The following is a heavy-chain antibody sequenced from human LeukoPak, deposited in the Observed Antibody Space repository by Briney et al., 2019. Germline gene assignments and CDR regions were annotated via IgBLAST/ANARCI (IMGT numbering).Heavy chain of an antibody. D-gene: IGHD6-13*01. CDR2: IYTSGST. CDR3: ARGDIAAAGAPLGY. Sequence: KSSETLSLTCTVSGGSISSHYWSWIRQPAGKGLEWIGRIYTSGSTNYNPSLKSRVTMSVDTSKNQFSLKLSSVTAADTAVYYCARGDIAAAGAPLGYWGQGTLVTVSS. CDR1: GGSISSHY. V-gene: IGHV4-4*07. J-gene: IGHJ4*02.